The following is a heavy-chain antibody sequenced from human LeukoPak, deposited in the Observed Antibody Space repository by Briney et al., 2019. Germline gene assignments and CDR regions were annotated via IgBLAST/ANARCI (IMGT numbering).Heavy chain of an antibody. J-gene: IGHJ4*02. CDR1: GFTFSTNA. V-gene: IGHV3-23*01. D-gene: IGHD3-22*01. CDR3: AKDLTYYYDISGSYYGYYFDY. CDR2: ISGSGGST. Sequence: GGSLRLSCAASGFTFSTNAMSWVRQAPGKGLEWVSSISGSGGSTYYADSVKGRFTISRDNSKNTLYLQMNSLRPEDTAVYYCAKDLTYYYDISGSYYGYYFDYWGQGTLVTVSS.